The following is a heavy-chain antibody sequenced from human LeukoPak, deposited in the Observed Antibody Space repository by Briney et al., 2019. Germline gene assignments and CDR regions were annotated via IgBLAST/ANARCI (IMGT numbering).Heavy chain of an antibody. CDR3: ARSWVAGYGTVPDS. D-gene: IGHD2-15*01. J-gene: IGHJ4*02. CDR2: IYPGDSDT. CDR1: GYTFTNYW. Sequence: GESPKISCKGSGYTFTNYWIGWVRQMPGKGLEWVGIIYPGDSDTRYSPSFQGQVTISADKSISAAYLQWSSLKASDTAIYYCARSWVAGYGTVPDSWGQGTLVTVSS. V-gene: IGHV5-51*01.